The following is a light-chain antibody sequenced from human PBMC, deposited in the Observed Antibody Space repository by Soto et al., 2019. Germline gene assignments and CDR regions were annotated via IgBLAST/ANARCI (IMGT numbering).Light chain of an antibody. CDR3: SSYTSTNTWV. CDR1: SSDIGSHNS. Sequence: QSVLTQPASVSGSPGQSITVSCSGSSSDIGSHNSVSWYQQHAGQAPKLLIYEVSDRPSGVSDRYSGSKSSNTASLTISGLQADDEADYYCSSYTSTNTWVFGGGTKLTVL. J-gene: IGLJ3*02. V-gene: IGLV2-14*01. CDR2: EVS.